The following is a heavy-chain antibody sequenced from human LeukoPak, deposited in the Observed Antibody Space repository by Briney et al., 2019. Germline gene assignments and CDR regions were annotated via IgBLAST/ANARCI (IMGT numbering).Heavy chain of an antibody. CDR3: ARARYSGSYGGGYYFDC. CDR2: IYYSGST. J-gene: IGHJ4*02. CDR1: GGSISSSSYY. Sequence: SKTLSLTCTVSGGSISSSSYYWGWIRQPPGKGLEWIGSIYYSGSTYYNPSLKSRVTISVDTSKNQFSLKLSSVTAADTAVYYCARARYSGSYGGGYYFDCWGQGTLVTVSS. D-gene: IGHD1-26*01. V-gene: IGHV4-39*01.